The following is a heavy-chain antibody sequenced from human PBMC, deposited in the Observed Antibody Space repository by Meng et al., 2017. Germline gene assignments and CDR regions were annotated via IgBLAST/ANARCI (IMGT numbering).Heavy chain of an antibody. CDR1: GYTFTSYY. D-gene: IGHD5-24*01. CDR2: INPSGGST. Sequence: QLVESGAELKNPGASVKVSGKAAGYTFTSYYMHWVRQAPGQGLEWMGRINPSGGSTSYAQKFQGGVTMTRDTSTSTVYMELSSLRSEDTAVYYCARGGNVRDGCNYWGQGTLVTVSS. J-gene: IGHJ4*02. CDR3: ARGGNVRDGCNY. V-gene: IGHV1-46*01.